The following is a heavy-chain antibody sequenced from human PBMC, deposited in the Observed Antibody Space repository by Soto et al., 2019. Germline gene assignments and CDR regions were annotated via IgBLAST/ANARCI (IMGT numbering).Heavy chain of an antibody. D-gene: IGHD3-22*01. CDR2: FDPEDGET. CDR1: GYTLTELS. V-gene: IGHV1-24*01. J-gene: IGHJ4*02. Sequence: QVQLVQSGAEVKKPGASVKVSCKVSGYTLTELSMHWVRQAPGKGLEWMGGFDPEDGETIYAQKCQGRFTMTRDTSTDPASMERSSLSSEDTAVYYCATGRVVVVGVFDYWGQGTLVTVSS. CDR3: ATGRVVVVGVFDY.